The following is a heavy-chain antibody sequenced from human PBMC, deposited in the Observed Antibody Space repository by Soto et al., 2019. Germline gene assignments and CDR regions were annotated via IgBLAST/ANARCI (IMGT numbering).Heavy chain of an antibody. Sequence: ASVKVSCKASGYTFTGYYMHWVRQAPGQGLEWMGWINPNSGGTNYAQKFQGWVTMTRDTSISTAYMELSRLRSDDAAVYYCAREWVPAHEFDPWGQGTLVTVSS. CDR3: AREWVPAHEFDP. J-gene: IGHJ5*02. V-gene: IGHV1-2*04. CDR2: INPNSGGT. CDR1: GYTFTGYY.